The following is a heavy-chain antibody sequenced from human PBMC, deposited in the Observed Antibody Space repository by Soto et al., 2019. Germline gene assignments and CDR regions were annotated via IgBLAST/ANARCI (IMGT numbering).Heavy chain of an antibody. D-gene: IGHD4-17*01. CDR2: IWYDGSNK. Sequence: GGSLRLSCAASGFTFSSYGMHWVRQAPGKGLEWVAVIWYDGSNKYYADSVKGRFTISRDNSKNTLYLQMNSLRAEDTAVYYCARDAQDCGDYVAFFDYWGQGTLVTVSS. CDR3: ARDAQDCGDYVAFFDY. V-gene: IGHV3-33*01. CDR1: GFTFSSYG. J-gene: IGHJ4*02.